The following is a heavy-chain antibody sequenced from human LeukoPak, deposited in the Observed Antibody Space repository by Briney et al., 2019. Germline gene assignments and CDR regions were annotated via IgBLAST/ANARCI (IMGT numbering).Heavy chain of an antibody. V-gene: IGHV3-43*01. CDR2: LSWDGAST. J-gene: IGHJ6*03. Sequence: GGSLRLLCAVSGFIFDDYTMHWVPQAPGKGLEWVSLLSWDGASTYYADFVKRRFNISRDNSKHSLYLQMNSVRTEDTALYYCAKTRRDGYNYYYYYYMDVWGKGTTVTVTS. CDR3: AKTRRDGYNYYYYYYMDV. D-gene: IGHD5-24*01. CDR1: GFIFDDYT.